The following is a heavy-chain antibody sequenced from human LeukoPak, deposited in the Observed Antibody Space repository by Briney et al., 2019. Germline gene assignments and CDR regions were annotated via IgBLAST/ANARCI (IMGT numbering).Heavy chain of an antibody. CDR1: GFTFSSYW. J-gene: IGHJ5*02. V-gene: IGHV3-7*03. D-gene: IGHD2-2*01. CDR3: AKGYCSSTSCPFDP. CDR2: IKQDGSEK. Sequence: GGSLRLSCAASGFTFSSYWMSWVRQAPGKGLEWVANIKQDGSEKYYVDSVKGRFTISRDNAKNSLYLQMNSLRAEDTAVYYCAKGYCSSTSCPFDPWGQGTLVTVSS.